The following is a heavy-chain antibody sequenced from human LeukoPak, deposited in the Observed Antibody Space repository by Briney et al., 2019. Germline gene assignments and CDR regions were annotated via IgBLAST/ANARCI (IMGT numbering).Heavy chain of an antibody. CDR3: ARDIGPSGYDSYPDY. D-gene: IGHD5-12*01. Sequence: SVKVSCKASGGTFSSYAISWVRQAPGQGLEWMGGIIPIFGTANYAQKFQGRVTITTDESTSTAYMELNSLRSEDTAVYYCARDIGPSGYDSYPDYWGQGTLVTVSS. CDR2: IIPIFGTA. J-gene: IGHJ4*02. CDR1: GGTFSSYA. V-gene: IGHV1-69*05.